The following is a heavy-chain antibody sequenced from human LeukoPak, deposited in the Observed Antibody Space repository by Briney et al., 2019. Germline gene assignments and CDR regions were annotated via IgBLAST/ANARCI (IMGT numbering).Heavy chain of an antibody. CDR2: IYYSGST. CDR1: GGSISSYY. J-gene: IGHJ4*02. Sequence: SETLSLTCTVSGGSISSYYWSWIRQPPGKGLEWIGYIYYSGSTNYNPSLKSRVTISVDTSKNQFSLKLSSVTAADTAVYYCARSPYYYGSGSYPDYWGQGTLVIVSS. V-gene: IGHV4-59*01. D-gene: IGHD3-10*01. CDR3: ARSPYYYGSGSYPDY.